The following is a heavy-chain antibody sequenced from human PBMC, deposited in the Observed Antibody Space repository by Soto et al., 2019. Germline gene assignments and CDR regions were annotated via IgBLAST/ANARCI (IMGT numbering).Heavy chain of an antibody. V-gene: IGHV4-34*01. D-gene: IGHD6-13*01. CDR1: GGSFSGYY. Sequence: SETLSLTCAVYGGSFSGYYWSWIRQPPGKGLEWIGEINHSGSTNYNPSLKSRVTISVDTSKNQFSLKLSSVTAADTAVYYCARPVVRHSSSSRAPQQKNWFDPWGQGTLVTVSS. J-gene: IGHJ5*02. CDR3: ARPVVRHSSSSRAPQQKNWFDP. CDR2: INHSGST.